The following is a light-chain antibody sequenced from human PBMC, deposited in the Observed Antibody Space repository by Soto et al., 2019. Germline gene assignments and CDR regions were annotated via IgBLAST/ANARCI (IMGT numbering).Light chain of an antibody. J-gene: IGKJ4*01. V-gene: IGKV1-5*03. CDR2: KAS. CDR1: RSISDW. Sequence: DIQMTQSPSTLSASVGDRVTITCRASRSISDWLAWYQQKPGKAPKLLIYKASSLESGVPSRFSGSGSGTEFTLTISSLQPDDFATYYCQEYNFYSTFGGGTKVEIK. CDR3: QEYNFYST.